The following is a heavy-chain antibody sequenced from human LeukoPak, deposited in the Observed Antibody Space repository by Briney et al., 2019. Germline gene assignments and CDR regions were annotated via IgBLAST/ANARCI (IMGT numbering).Heavy chain of an antibody. V-gene: IGHV5-51*01. CDR1: GYSFTTYW. CDR2: IYPGDSDS. J-gene: IGHJ4*02. CDR3: ARQRGGSGYDYGY. D-gene: IGHD5-12*01. Sequence: LGESLKISCKGSGYSFTTYWIGWVRQMPGKGLEWMGIIYPGDSDSRYSPSFQGQVTISADKSITTAYLQWTSLKAPDTAMYYCARQRGGSGYDYGYWGQGTLVTVSS.